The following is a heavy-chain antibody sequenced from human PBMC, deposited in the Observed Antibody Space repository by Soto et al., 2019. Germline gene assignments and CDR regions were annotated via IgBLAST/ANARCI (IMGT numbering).Heavy chain of an antibody. CDR1: GFTFSSYA. V-gene: IGHV3-23*01. CDR2: ISGSGGST. D-gene: IGHD6-13*01. J-gene: IGHJ4*02. CDR3: AKVPFSSAYSTNFDF. Sequence: GXSLRLSCAASGFTFSSYALSWVRQAPVKGLEWVSAISGSGGSTYYADSVKGRFTISRDNSKNTLYLQMNSLRAEDTAVYYCAKVPFSSAYSTNFDFWGQGTLVTVS.